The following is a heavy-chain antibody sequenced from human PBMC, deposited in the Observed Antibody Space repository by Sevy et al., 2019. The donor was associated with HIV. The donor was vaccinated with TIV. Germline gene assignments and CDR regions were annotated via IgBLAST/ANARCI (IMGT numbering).Heavy chain of an antibody. Sequence: GGSLRLSCAASGFTFSDYYMSWIRQAPGKGLEWVSYISSSSSYTNYADSVKGRFTISRDNAKNSLYLQMNSLRAEDTAVYYCARDWHFGWFGELLGGDYYYMDVWGKGTTVTVSS. CDR3: ARDWHFGWFGELLGGDYYYMDV. CDR2: ISSSSSYT. J-gene: IGHJ6*03. CDR1: GFTFSDYY. D-gene: IGHD3-10*01. V-gene: IGHV3-11*06.